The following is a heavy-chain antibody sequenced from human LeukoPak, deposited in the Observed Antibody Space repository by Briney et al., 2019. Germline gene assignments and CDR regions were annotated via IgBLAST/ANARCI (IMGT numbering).Heavy chain of an antibody. CDR2: IIPIFGTA. CDR3: ARPRYCSSTSCYEVDP. CDR1: GGTFSSYA. J-gene: IGHJ5*02. Sequence: ASVKVSCKASGGTFSSYAISWVRQAPGQGLEWMGGIIPIFGTANYAQKFQGRVTITADESTSTAYMELSSLRSEDTAVYYCARPRYCSSTSCYEVDPWGQGTLVTVSS. V-gene: IGHV1-69*13. D-gene: IGHD2-2*01.